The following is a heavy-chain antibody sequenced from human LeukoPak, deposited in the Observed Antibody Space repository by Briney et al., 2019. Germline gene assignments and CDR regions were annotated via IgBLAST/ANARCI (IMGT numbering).Heavy chain of an antibody. D-gene: IGHD3-3*01. CDR3: ARVPFSIFGVVNPHPHWFDP. V-gene: IGHV1-8*01. J-gene: IGHJ5*02. CDR2: MNPNSGNT. CDR1: GYPFSSYD. Sequence: ASVKVSCKASGYPFSSYDINWVRQATGQGLEWMGWMNPNSGNTGYAQKFQGRVTMTRNTSISTAYMELSSLRSEDTAVYYCARVPFSIFGVVNPHPHWFDPWGQGTLVTVSS.